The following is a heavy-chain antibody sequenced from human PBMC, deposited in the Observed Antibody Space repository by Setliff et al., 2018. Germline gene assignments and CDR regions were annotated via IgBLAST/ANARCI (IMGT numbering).Heavy chain of an antibody. CDR2: IFYSGST. CDR1: GGSISRDY. CDR3: AREAGTI. Sequence: TLSLTCTVSGGSISRDYWMWIRQPPGKGLEWIGYIFYSGSTNYNPALKSRVTISKDTSKNQFSLKLSSVTAADTAVYYCAREAGTIWGQGTLVTVSS. V-gene: IGHV4-59*12. J-gene: IGHJ4*02. D-gene: IGHD1-1*01.